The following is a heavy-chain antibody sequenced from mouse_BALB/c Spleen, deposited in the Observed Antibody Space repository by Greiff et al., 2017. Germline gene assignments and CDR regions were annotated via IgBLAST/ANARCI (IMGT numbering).Heavy chain of an antibody. D-gene: IGHD2-10*01. CDR2: IYPGDGDT. Sequence: QVQLQQSGAELVRPGSSVKISCKASGYAFSSYWMNWVKQRPGQGLEWIGQIYPGDGDTNYNGKFKGKATLTADKSSSTAYMQLSSLTSEDSAVYFCARAYYGNSYYFDYWGQGTTLTVSS. V-gene: IGHV1-80*01. CDR3: ARAYYGNSYYFDY. CDR1: GYAFSSYW. J-gene: IGHJ2*01.